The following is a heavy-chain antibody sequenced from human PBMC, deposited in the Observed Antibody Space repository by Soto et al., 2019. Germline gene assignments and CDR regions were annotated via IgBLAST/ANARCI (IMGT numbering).Heavy chain of an antibody. V-gene: IGHV3-23*01. CDR2: ISGGGTGT. CDR3: AKCSGAYCSRSGIDV. D-gene: IGHD2-15*01. Sequence: PGGSLRLSCGASGFNFNNYAMSRVRQGPGKGLEWVSAISGGGTGTSYVDSVKGRFTISRDNSQNTLYLQMDSLRADDTAVYYCAKCSGAYCSRSGIDVWGQGTTVPVSS. J-gene: IGHJ6*02. CDR1: GFNFNNYA.